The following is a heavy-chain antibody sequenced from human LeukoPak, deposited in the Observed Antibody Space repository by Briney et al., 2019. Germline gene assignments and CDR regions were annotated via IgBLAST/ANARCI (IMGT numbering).Heavy chain of an antibody. Sequence: SVKVSCKASGGTFSSYAISWVRQAPGQGLEWMGGIIPIFGTANYAQKFHGRVTITTDEYTSTAYMELSSLRSEDTAVYYCARDHGITGTTAIDYWGQGTLVTVSS. V-gene: IGHV1-69*05. CDR3: ARDHGITGTTAIDY. D-gene: IGHD1-7*01. CDR2: IIPIFGTA. J-gene: IGHJ4*02. CDR1: GGTFSSYA.